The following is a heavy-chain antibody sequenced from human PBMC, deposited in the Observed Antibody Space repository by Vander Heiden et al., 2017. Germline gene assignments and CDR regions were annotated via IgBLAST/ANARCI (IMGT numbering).Heavy chain of an antibody. CDR1: GFTFSSYG. J-gene: IGHJ4*02. V-gene: IGHV3-30*18. D-gene: IGHD2-21*01. CDR3: AKGGHIPLDY. Sequence: QVQLVESGGGVVQPGRSLRLSCAASGFTFSSYGMHWVRQAPGKGLEWVAVISYDGSKKYDADSVKGRFTISRDNSKNTLYLKMKSLRAEDTAVYYCAKGGHIPLDYWGQGTLVTVSS. CDR2: ISYDGSKK.